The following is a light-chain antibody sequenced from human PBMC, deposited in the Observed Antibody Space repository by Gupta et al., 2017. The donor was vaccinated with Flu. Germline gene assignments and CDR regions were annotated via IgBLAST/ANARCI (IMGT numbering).Light chain of an antibody. CDR1: SDSIDTYF. V-gene: IGLV6-57*01. Sequence: VLLTQPRSVSASPGESVTISCTRSSDSIDTYFVQWYQQRPGSSPTTVILEDNRRPSGVPDRFSGSIDTSSNSASLTISGLRPEDEADYYCQSYDSYRHIFGGGTRLTVL. CDR2: EDN. J-gene: IGLJ2*01. CDR3: QSYDSYRHI.